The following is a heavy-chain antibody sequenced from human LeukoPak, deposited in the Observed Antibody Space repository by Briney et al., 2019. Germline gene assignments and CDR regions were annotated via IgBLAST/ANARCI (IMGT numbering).Heavy chain of an antibody. Sequence: GGSLRLSCAASGFTFSSYWMSWVRQAPGKGLEWVANINQDESEKYYVDSVKGRFTVSRDNAKNSLYLQMNSLRDEDTAVYYCVCAAAGPHWTYFDYWGQGTLVTVSS. V-gene: IGHV3-7*01. CDR2: INQDESEK. J-gene: IGHJ4*02. D-gene: IGHD6-13*01. CDR1: GFTFSSYW. CDR3: VCAAAGPHWTYFDY.